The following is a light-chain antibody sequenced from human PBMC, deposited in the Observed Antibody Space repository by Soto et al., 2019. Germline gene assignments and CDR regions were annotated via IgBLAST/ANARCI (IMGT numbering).Light chain of an antibody. V-gene: IGKV3-11*01. J-gene: IGKJ2*01. Sequence: EIVLTQSPATLSSSPGERATLSCRASQSVSSSLNWYQQKPGQAPRLLIYDASSRATGIPARFSGSGSGTDFTLTISSLEPEDFAVYYCQHRSSCPYTFGQGTKLEIK. CDR3: QHRSSCPYT. CDR1: QSVSSS. CDR2: DAS.